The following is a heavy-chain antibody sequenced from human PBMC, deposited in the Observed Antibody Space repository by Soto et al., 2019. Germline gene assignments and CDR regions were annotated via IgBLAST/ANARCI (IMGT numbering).Heavy chain of an antibody. CDR1: GFTFSSYR. J-gene: IGHJ4*02. D-gene: IGHD3-10*01. V-gene: IGHV3-48*01. CDR2: ISSSSSTI. Sequence: EVQLVESGGGLVQPGGSLRLSCAASGFTFSSYRMNWVRQDPGKGLEWVSYISSSSSTIYYAVSVKGRFTISRDNAKNSLYQQMNSLRAEDTAVYYCARPYYYGSGSYSSWGQGTLVTVSS. CDR3: ARPYYYGSGSYSS.